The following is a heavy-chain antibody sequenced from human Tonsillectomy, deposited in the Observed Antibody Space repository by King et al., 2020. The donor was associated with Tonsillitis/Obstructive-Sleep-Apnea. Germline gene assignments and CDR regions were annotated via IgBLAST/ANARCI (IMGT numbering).Heavy chain of an antibody. D-gene: IGHD3-22*01. J-gene: IGHJ4*02. Sequence: VQLVESGAEVKKPGESLKISCTGSGYSFTNYWIGWVRQMPGKGLEWMGIIYPGDSDTRNSPSFQGQVTISADKSISTAYLQWSSLKASDTAMYYCARLPTSAYYSLSFDYWGQGTLVTVSS. V-gene: IGHV5-51*03. CDR1: GYSFTNYW. CDR2: IYPGDSDT. CDR3: ARLPTSAYYSLSFDY.